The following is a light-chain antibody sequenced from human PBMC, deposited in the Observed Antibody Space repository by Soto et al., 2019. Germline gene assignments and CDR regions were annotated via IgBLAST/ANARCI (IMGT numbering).Light chain of an antibody. CDR2: GAS. CDR1: ESVSRN. V-gene: IGKV3-20*01. Sequence: EVVMTQYPATLSVSAGERGTLSCRASESVSRNLAWYQQKPGQAPRLLIYGASSRATGIPDRFSGSGSGTDFTLTISRLEPEDFAVYYCQQYGSPPRTFCQRTKVDIK. CDR3: QQYGSPPRT. J-gene: IGKJ1*01.